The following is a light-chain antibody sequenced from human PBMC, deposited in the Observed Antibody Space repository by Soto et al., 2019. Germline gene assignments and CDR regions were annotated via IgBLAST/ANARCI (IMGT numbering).Light chain of an antibody. CDR3: SSYTSSSTLAV. Sequence: QSALTQPASVSGSPGQSITISCTGTSSDVGGYNYVSWYQQHPGKAPKFIIYEVTNRPSGVSDRFSGSKSGNTASLIISGLQAEDEADYYCSSYTSSSTLAVFDGGTKLTVL. V-gene: IGLV2-14*01. CDR2: EVT. J-gene: IGLJ3*02. CDR1: SSDVGGYNY.